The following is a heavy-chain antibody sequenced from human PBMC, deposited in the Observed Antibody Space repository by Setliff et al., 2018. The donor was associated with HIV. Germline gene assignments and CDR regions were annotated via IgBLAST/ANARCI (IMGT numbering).Heavy chain of an antibody. Sequence: KTSETLSLTCSVSGVSVSSGGYYWSWIRRHPGKGLEWIGYVYYTGTAYFNPSLKSRITISVDTSKNQFSLKLGFVTAADTAVYYCARGESTTWDLAEYFQHWGHGTLVTVSS. CDR2: VYYTGTA. CDR1: GVSVSSGGYY. J-gene: IGHJ1*01. CDR3: ARGESTTWDLAEYFQH. V-gene: IGHV4-31*03. D-gene: IGHD1-1*01.